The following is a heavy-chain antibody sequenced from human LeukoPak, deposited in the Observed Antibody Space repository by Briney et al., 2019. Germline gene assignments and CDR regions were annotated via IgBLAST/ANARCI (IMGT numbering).Heavy chain of an antibody. CDR1: GGSISSSSYY. Sequence: SETLSLTCTVSGGSISSSSYYWGWIRQPPGKGLEWIGSIYYSGSTYYNPSLKSRVTISVDTSKNQFSLKLSSVTAADTAVYYCARLKSIRWELLPYYFDYWGQGTLVTVSS. CDR2: IYYSGST. D-gene: IGHD1-26*01. CDR3: ARLKSIRWELLPYYFDY. J-gene: IGHJ4*02. V-gene: IGHV4-39*07.